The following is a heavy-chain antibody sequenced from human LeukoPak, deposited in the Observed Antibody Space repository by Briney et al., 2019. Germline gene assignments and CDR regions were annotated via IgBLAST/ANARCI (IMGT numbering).Heavy chain of an antibody. J-gene: IGHJ4*02. Sequence: SETLSLTCTVSGGSISSGGYYWSWIRQHPGKGLEWIGYIYYSGSTYYNPSLKSRVTISVDTSKNQFSLKLSSVTAADTAVYYCARGGIVGATSPFDYWGQGTLVTVSS. D-gene: IGHD1-26*01. V-gene: IGHV4-31*03. CDR1: GGSISSGGYY. CDR2: IYYSGST. CDR3: ARGGIVGATSPFDY.